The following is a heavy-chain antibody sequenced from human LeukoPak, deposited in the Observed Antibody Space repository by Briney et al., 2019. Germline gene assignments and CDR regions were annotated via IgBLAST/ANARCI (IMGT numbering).Heavy chain of an antibody. CDR1: GYTFTSYY. D-gene: IGHD5-18*01. Sequence: GASVKVSCKTSGYTFTSYYMHWMRQAPGQGLEWVGMINPNGGGTSSAQKFQGRVTMTRNTSISTAYMELSSLRSEDTAVYYCARGSRYSYGYRAFDIWGQGTMVTVSS. V-gene: IGHV1-46*01. J-gene: IGHJ3*02. CDR2: INPNGGGT. CDR3: ARGSRYSYGYRAFDI.